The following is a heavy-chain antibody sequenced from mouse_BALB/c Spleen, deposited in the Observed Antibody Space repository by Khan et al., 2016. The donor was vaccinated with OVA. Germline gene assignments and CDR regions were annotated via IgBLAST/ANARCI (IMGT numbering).Heavy chain of an antibody. CDR1: GFSLSSYG. J-gene: IGHJ4*01. CDR3: AKFTPDYYSMDY. CDR2: IWGDGST. Sequence: QVQLQQSGPGLVAPSESLSITCTVSGFSLSSYGVNWVRQPPGKGLEWLGVIWGDGSTNYHSGLKSRLTINKDNSKSQVFLKLNSLQTYDTATYYCAKFTPDYYSMDYWVKEPQSPSPQ. D-gene: IGHD1-1*01. V-gene: IGHV2-3*01.